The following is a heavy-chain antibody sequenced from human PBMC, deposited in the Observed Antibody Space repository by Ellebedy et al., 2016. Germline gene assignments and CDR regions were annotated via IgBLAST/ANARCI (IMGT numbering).Heavy chain of an antibody. V-gene: IGHV4-59*01. J-gene: IGHJ3*02. CDR3: ARDGEAYEYRDYLPKGAFEI. D-gene: IGHD4-17*01. CDR2: ISYSGST. Sequence: SETLSLTCTVSGGSISPYYWSWIRQPPGKGLEWIGFISYSGSTNYNPSLKSRVTISVDTSRNQFSLKLSSVSAADTAVYYCARDGEAYEYRDYLPKGAFEIWGQGTTVTVSS. CDR1: GGSISPYY.